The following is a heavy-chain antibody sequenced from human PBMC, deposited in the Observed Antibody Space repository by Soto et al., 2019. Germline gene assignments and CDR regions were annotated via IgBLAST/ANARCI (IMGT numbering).Heavy chain of an antibody. D-gene: IGHD1-1*01. CDR3: VKEGRDWNSRGSFDL. V-gene: IGHV3-21*04. CDR1: AFTFSSYS. J-gene: IGHJ3*01. CDR2: ITSGGSYV. Sequence: PGGSLRLSCVASAFTFSSYSMNWVRQAPGKGLEWVSSITSGGSYVNYADSVKGRFTISRDNSKNTLYLQMNSLRAEDTAIYHRVKEGRDWNSRGSFDLWGRGTMVTVSS.